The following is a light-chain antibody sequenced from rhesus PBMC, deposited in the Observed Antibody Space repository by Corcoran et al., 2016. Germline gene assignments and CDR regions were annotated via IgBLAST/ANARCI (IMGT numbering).Light chain of an antibody. CDR3: QQGNSSPYS. CDR2: YAT. J-gene: IGKJ2*01. CDR1: QGISSY. V-gene: IGKV1-32*02. Sequence: DIQMSQSPSSLSASVGDRVTITCRASQGISSYLNWYQQKPGKAPKLLIYYATNLASGVPSRFSGSGSGTDFTLTISSLQPEDFATYYCQQGNSSPYSFGQGTKVEIK.